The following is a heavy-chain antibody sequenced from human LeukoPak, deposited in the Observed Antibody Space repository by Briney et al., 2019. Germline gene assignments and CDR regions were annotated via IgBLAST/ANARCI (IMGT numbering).Heavy chain of an antibody. CDR1: GGSVSSRTFY. Sequence: NPSETLSLTCTVSGGSVSSRTFYRGWIRQPPGRGLEWIGSFYDTGNTYYNPSLKSRVTVSVDTSRNQFSLNLNSVTAADTAVYYCAREVPAALSGGFDYWGKGTLVTVSS. J-gene: IGHJ4*02. V-gene: IGHV4-39*01. CDR3: AREVPAALSGGFDY. D-gene: IGHD2-2*01. CDR2: FYDTGNT.